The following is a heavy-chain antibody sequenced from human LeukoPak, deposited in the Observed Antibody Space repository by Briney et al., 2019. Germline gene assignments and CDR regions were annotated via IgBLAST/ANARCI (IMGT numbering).Heavy chain of an antibody. CDR2: IYYSGST. V-gene: IGHV4-39*01. D-gene: IGHD6-13*01. CDR3: ARLLKYSGSWSQDYYYYGMDV. J-gene: IGHJ6*02. Sequence: SETLSLTCTVSGGSISSSSYYWGWIRQPPGKGLEWLGSIYYSGSTYYNPSLKSRVTISVDTSKNQFSLKLSSVTAADTAVYYCARLLKYSGSWSQDYYYYGMDVWGQGTTVTVSS. CDR1: GGSISSSSYY.